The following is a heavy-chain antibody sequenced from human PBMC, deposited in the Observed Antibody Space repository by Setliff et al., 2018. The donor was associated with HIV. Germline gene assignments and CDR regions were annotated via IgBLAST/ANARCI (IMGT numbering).Heavy chain of an antibody. CDR1: GASIPSSSHY. CDR2: IFSSGST. CDR3: ARHVDIVAPFDF. V-gene: IGHV4-39*01. J-gene: IGHJ4*02. D-gene: IGHD5-12*01. Sequence: KTSETLSLPCTVSGASIPSSSHYWGWIRQPPGKGLQWIGTIFSSGSTYYDPSLKSRVTISIDSTKNQISLKLNFVTAADTAVYYCARHVDIVAPFDFWGQGTLVTVSS.